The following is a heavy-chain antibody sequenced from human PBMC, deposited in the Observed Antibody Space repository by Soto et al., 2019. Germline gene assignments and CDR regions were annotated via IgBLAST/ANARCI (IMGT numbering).Heavy chain of an antibody. J-gene: IGHJ2*01. D-gene: IGHD3-22*01. CDR2: IYSSGST. V-gene: IGHV4-39*01. CDR3: ARHMLKIVFTTPCYFDL. CDR1: TDSINSSSYY. Sequence: QLQLQESGPGLVKPSETLSLTCTVSTDSINSSSYYWGWIRQPPGKGLEWIGSIYSSGSTYYNPSLKSRVTISVDTSKNQFSLKLSAVTAADTAVYYCARHMLKIVFTTPCYFDLWGRGTLVTVSS.